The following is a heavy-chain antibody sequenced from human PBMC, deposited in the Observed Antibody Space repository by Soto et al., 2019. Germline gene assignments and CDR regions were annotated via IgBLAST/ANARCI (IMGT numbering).Heavy chain of an antibody. J-gene: IGHJ4*02. V-gene: IGHV3-21*01. Sequence: PGGSLRLSCAASGFTLSSHSMNWVRQAPGKGLDWVSSISSSSSYIYYADSVKGRFTISRDNAKNLVYLQMNSLRVEDTAVYYCARLDRGALDYWGRGTPVTVSS. D-gene: IGHD3-3*01. CDR1: GFTLSSHS. CDR3: ARLDRGALDY. CDR2: ISSSSSYI.